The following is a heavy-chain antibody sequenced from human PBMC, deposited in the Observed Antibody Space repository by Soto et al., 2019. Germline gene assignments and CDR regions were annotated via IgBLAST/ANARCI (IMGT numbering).Heavy chain of an antibody. V-gene: IGHV1-2*02. Sequence: GASVKVSCKASGYTFTGYYMHWVRQAPGQGLEWMGRINPNSGGTSYAQKFQGRVTMTRETSTSTVYMELSSLRSEDTAVYYCAKGWGYYDSSGYLDYWGQGTLVTLSS. J-gene: IGHJ4*02. CDR1: GYTFTGYY. CDR3: AKGWGYYDSSGYLDY. CDR2: INPNSGGT. D-gene: IGHD3-22*01.